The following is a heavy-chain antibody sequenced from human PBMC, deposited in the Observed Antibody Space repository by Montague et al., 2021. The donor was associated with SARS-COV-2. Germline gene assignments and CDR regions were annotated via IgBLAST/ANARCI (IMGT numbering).Heavy chain of an antibody. J-gene: IGHJ5*02. CDR2: LYFSGSAT. Sequence: SETLSLTCTVSGGSVSTYYWSWLRQPPGKGLEWIGFLYFSGSATTYNPSLKSRVTISIDTSKNQFSLNLCSVTAADTAVYFCARDQGLRGWFDPWGQGTLVAVPS. CDR1: GGSVSTYY. CDR3: ARDQGLRGWFDP. V-gene: IGHV4-59*02.